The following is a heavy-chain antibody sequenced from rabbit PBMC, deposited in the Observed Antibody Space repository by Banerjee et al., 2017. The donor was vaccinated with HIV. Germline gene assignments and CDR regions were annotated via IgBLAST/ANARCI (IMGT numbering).Heavy chain of an antibody. CDR1: GSDISSYT. V-gene: IGHV1S28*01. J-gene: IGHJ4*01. CDR2: ISGAGST. CDR3: ARGDSDTYYYTDL. D-gene: IGHD8-1*01. Sequence: QSLEESGGGLVKPGGTLTLTCTASGSDISSYTMGWVRQAPGKGLELIGYISGAGSTYYASWAKGRFTISRSTSLNTVDLKMTSLTAADTATYFCARGDSDTYYYTDLWGPGTLVTVS.